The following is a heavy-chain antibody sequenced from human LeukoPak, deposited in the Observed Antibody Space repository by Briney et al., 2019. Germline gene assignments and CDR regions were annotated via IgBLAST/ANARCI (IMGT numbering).Heavy chain of an antibody. CDR1: GYTFTSYG. CDR3: ARDLGMPYSYYGMDV. J-gene: IGHJ6*02. D-gene: IGHD1-1*01. Sequence: ASVKVSCKASGYTFTSYGISWVRQAPGQGLEWMGWINAGNGNTKYSQKFQGRVTITRDTSASTAYMELSSLRSEDTAVYYCARDLGMPYSYYGMDVWGQGTTVTVSS. CDR2: INAGNGNT. V-gene: IGHV1-3*01.